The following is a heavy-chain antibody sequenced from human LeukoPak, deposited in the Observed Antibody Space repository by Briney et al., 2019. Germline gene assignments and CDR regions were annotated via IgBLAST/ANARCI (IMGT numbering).Heavy chain of an antibody. CDR3: ARKLASISTSPIDY. V-gene: IGHV3-21*01. J-gene: IGHJ4*02. CDR2: ISSTSDYI. D-gene: IGHD6-6*01. Sequence: GGSLRLSCAASGFTFSSYAMSWVRQAPGKGLEWVSPISSTSDYIYYADLLRGRFTISRDNAKSSLYLQMDSLRAEDTAVYYCARKLASISTSPIDYWGQGTLVTVSS. CDR1: GFTFSSYA.